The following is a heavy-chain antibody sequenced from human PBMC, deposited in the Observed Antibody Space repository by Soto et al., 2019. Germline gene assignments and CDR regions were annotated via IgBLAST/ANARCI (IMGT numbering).Heavy chain of an antibody. V-gene: IGHV4-34*01. Sequence: PSETLSLTCAVYGGSFSGYYWSWIRPPPGKGLEWIGEINHSGSTNFNPSLKSRVTISVDTSKNQFSLKLSSVTAADTAVYYCARGKLSDYVWGSYRYHFDYWGQGTVVTVPS. CDR2: INHSGST. D-gene: IGHD3-16*02. J-gene: IGHJ4*02. CDR3: ARGKLSDYVWGSYRYHFDY. CDR1: GGSFSGYY.